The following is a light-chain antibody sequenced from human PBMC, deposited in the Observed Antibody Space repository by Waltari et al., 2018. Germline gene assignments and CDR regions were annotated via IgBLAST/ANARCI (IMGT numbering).Light chain of an antibody. J-gene: IGKJ2*01. CDR1: QSVATN. CDR3: QQYNTYYS. V-gene: IGKV3-15*01. CDR2: EAS. Sequence: IVMTQSQATLSVSTGEGATLSCRASQSVATNLAWYQQKPGQGPRLLISEASTRVAGIPARFSGRGSGTEFTLTISSLQSEDFAVYYCQQYNTYYSFGQGTRLEIK.